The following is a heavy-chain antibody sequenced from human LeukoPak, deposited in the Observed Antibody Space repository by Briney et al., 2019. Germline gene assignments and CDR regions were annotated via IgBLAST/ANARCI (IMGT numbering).Heavy chain of an antibody. D-gene: IGHD6-19*01. Sequence: GGSLRLSCAASGFTFSSYAISWVRQAPGKGLEWVSAISGSGGSTYYADSVKGRFTISRDNSKNTLYLQMNSLRAEDTAVYYCAKGGEWLYYFDYWGQGTLVTVSS. CDR3: AKGGEWLYYFDY. CDR2: ISGSGGST. V-gene: IGHV3-23*01. J-gene: IGHJ4*02. CDR1: GFTFSSYA.